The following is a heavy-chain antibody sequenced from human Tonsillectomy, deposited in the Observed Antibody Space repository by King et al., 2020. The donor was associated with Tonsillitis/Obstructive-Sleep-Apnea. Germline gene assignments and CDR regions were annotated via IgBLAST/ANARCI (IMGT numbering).Heavy chain of an antibody. V-gene: IGHV4-34*01. CDR1: GGSFSGYY. CDR2: INHSGST. CDR3: AGEVVITTGEYFQH. J-gene: IGHJ1*01. D-gene: IGHD3-22*01. Sequence: VQLQQWGAGLLKPSETLSLTCAVYGGSFSGYYWSWIRQPPGKGLEWIGEINHSGSTNYNPSLKSRVTISVDTSKNQFSLKLNSVTAADTAVYYCAGEVVITTGEYFQHWGQGTLVTVSS.